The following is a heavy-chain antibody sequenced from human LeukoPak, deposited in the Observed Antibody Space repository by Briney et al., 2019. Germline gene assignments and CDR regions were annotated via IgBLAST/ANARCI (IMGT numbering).Heavy chain of an antibody. CDR3: ARGRGGHIAAAKINWFDP. V-gene: IGHV3-30*19. Sequence: GGSLRLSCAASGLTFGSYGMHWVRQAPGKGLEWVAFISYDGSEKNYADSVKGRFTISRDNFKNRVSLQMNSLNAEDTAVYYCARGRGGHIAAAKINWFDPWGQGTLVTVSS. CDR2: ISYDGSEK. D-gene: IGHD6-13*01. J-gene: IGHJ5*02. CDR1: GLTFGSYG.